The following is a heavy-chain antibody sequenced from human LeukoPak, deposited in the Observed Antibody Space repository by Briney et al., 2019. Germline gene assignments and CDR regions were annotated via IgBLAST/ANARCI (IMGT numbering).Heavy chain of an antibody. CDR3: ATTSVGEGDPSLFDY. CDR2: ITSDGTST. V-gene: IGHV3-74*01. Sequence: GGSLRLSCAASGFTFSTYWMHWVRQAPGKGLVWVSRITSDGTSTSYADSVRGRFTISRDNAKNSLYLQMNSLRSEDTAVYYCATTSVGEGDPSLFDYWGQGTLVTVSS. J-gene: IGHJ4*02. CDR1: GFTFSTYW. D-gene: IGHD1-26*01.